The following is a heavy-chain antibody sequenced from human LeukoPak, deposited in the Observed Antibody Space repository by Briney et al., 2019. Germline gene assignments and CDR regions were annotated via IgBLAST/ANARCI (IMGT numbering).Heavy chain of an antibody. CDR2: IYYSGST. CDR3: ARDRGGSSWSYYYYYMDV. CDR1: GGSISSSSYY. Sequence: PSETLSLTCTVSGGSISSSSYYWGWIRQPPGKGLEWIGSIYYSGSTYYNPSLKSRVTISVDTSKNQFSLKLSSVTAADTAVYYCARDRGGSSWSYYYYYMDVWGKGTTVTVSS. V-gene: IGHV4-39*07. D-gene: IGHD6-13*01. J-gene: IGHJ6*03.